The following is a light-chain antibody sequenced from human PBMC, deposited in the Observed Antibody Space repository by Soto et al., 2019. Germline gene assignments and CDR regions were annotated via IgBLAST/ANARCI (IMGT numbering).Light chain of an antibody. CDR2: DIS. V-gene: IGLV2-14*03. Sequence: QSVLTQPASVSGSPGQSITISCTGTNRDVGTYNYVSWYQQHPGKAPKLMIYDISNRPSGVSDRFSGSKSGNTASLIISGLQAEDEADYYCSSYTGSSTVIFGGGTKVTVL. J-gene: IGLJ2*01. CDR3: SSYTGSSTVI. CDR1: NRDVGTYNY.